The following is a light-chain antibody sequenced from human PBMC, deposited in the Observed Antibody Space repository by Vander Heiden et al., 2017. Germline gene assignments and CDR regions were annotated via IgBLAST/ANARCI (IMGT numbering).Light chain of an antibody. CDR1: QSLLHSNGYNY. V-gene: IGKV2-28*01. CDR2: LGS. CDR3: RQALQTPGT. Sequence: DIVMTQSPLSLPVTPGEPASISCRSSQSLLHSNGYNYLHWYLQKPGQSPQLLIYLGSNRASGVPDRFSGSGSGTDFTLKMKRVDAEDVGVYYCRQALQTPGTFGQGTRLGIK. J-gene: IGKJ5*01.